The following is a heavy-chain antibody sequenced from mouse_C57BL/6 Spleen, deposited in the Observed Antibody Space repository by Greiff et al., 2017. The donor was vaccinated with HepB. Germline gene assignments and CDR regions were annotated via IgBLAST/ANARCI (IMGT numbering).Heavy chain of an antibody. CDR1: GFTFSSYA. V-gene: IGHV5-4*01. D-gene: IGHD1-1*01. CDR2: SSDGGSYT. J-gene: IGHJ2*01. Sequence: EVKLVESGGGLVKPGGSLKLSCAASGFTFSSYAMSWVRQTPEKRLEWVATSSDGGSYTYYPDNVKGRFTISRDNAKNNLYLQMSHLKSEDTAMYYCARDNYYYGSSLFDYWGQGTTLTVSS. CDR3: ARDNYYYGSSLFDY.